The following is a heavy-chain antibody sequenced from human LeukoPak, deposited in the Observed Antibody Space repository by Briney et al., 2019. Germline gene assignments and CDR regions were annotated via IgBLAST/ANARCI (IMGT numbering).Heavy chain of an antibody. Sequence: PGGSLRLSCAASGFTFSSYEMNWVRQAPGKGLEWVSYISSSGNTIYYADSVKGRFTVSRDNAKNSLYLQMNSLRAEDTAVYYCAREVGTWYYFDRWGQGTPVTVSS. V-gene: IGHV3-48*03. CDR2: ISSSGNTI. CDR1: GFTFSSYE. J-gene: IGHJ4*02. CDR3: AREVGTWYYFDR. D-gene: IGHD5-12*01.